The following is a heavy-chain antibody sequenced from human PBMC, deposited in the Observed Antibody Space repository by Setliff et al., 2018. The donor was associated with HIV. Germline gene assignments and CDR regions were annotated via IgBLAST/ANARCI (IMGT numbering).Heavy chain of an antibody. CDR3: ARDPGRLLGISYYYYYYMDV. D-gene: IGHD7-27*01. V-gene: IGHV5-51*01. Sequence: PGESLKISCKGSGYSFTSYWVGWVRQMPGNGLEWMGLIWPDDSDTMYSPSFQGQVTVSADKSISTTYLQWTSLRAEDTAVYYCARDPGRLLGISYYYYYYMDVWGKGTTVTVSS. J-gene: IGHJ6*03. CDR2: IWPDDSDT. CDR1: GYSFTSYW.